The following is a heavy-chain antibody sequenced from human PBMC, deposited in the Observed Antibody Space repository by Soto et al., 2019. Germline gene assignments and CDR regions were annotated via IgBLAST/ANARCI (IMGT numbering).Heavy chain of an antibody. D-gene: IGHD6-19*01. J-gene: IGHJ3*02. CDR2: IYYSGST. Sequence: QVQLQESGPGLVKPSETLSLTCTVSGGSISSYYWSWIRQPPGKGLEWIGYIYYSGSTNYNPSRKSRVTISVDTSKNQFSLKLSSVTAADTAVYYCARVCGWSRVAHAFDIWGQGTMVTVSS. CDR3: ARVCGWSRVAHAFDI. V-gene: IGHV4-59*01. CDR1: GGSISSYY.